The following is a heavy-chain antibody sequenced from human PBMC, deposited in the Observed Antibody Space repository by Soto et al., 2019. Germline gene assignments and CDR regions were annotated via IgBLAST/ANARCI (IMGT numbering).Heavy chain of an antibody. CDR3: ARQSGRYYYGSPIFWWFDP. CDR1: GGSISSSSYY. CDR2: IYYSGST. J-gene: IGHJ5*02. Sequence: SETLSLTCTVSGGSISSSSYYWGWIRQPPGKGLEWIGSIYYSGSTYYNPSLKSRVTISVDTSKNQFSLKLSSVTAADTAVYYCARQSGRYYYGSPIFWWFDPWGQGTLVTVSS. D-gene: IGHD3-10*01. V-gene: IGHV4-39*01.